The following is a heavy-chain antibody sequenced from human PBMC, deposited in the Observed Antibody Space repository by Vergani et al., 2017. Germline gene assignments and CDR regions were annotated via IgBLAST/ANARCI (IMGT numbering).Heavy chain of an antibody. CDR1: GFTFSSYG. CDR2: IWYDGSKK. J-gene: IGHJ4*02. V-gene: IGHV3-33*06. CDR3: AKDMGYGGAARAGVDY. D-gene: IGHD6-6*01. Sequence: QVQLVESGGGVVQPGRSLRLSCAASGFTFSSYGMHWVRQAPGKGLEWVAVIWYDGSKKYYADSVKGRFTISRDNSKNTLYLQMNSLRAEDTAVYYCAKDMGYGGAARAGVDYWGQGTLVTVSS.